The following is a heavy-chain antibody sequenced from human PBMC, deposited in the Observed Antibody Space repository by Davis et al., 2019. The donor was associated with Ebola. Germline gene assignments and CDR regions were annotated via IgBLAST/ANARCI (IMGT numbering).Heavy chain of an antibody. V-gene: IGHV3-7*01. CDR1: GFMFSGHW. Sequence: PGGSLRLSCVASGFMFSGHWMTWVRQAPGKGPEWVANINQDGSEVYYVDSVKGRFTMSRDNAKNSVYLHMASLGADDTAVYYCARAPTTAISQRGDFDLWGRGTLVVVSS. D-gene: IGHD4-17*01. J-gene: IGHJ2*01. CDR3: ARAPTTAISQRGDFDL. CDR2: INQDGSEV.